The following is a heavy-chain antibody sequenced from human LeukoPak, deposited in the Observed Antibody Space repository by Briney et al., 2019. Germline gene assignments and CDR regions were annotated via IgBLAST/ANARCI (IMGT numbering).Heavy chain of an antibody. V-gene: IGHV1-24*01. CDR1: GYTLTELS. CDR2: FDPEDGET. D-gene: IGHD6-13*01. CDR3: ATDRYDSSSCHFDY. Sequence: GASVKVSCKVSGYTLTELSMHWVRQAPGKGLEWMGGFDPEDGETIYAQKFQGRVTMTEDTSTDTAYMELSSLRSEDTAVYYCATDRYDSSSCHFDYWGQGTLVTVSS. J-gene: IGHJ4*02.